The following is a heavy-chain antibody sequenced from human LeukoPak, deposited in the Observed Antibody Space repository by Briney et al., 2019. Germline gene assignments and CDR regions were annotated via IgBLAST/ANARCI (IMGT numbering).Heavy chain of an antibody. J-gene: IGHJ4*02. CDR3: ATGVATAFTY. D-gene: IGHD5-18*01. CDR2: INPNSGDT. CDR1: GYTFTAYF. V-gene: IGHV1-2*02. Sequence: ASVKVSCKASGYTFTAYFIHWVRQAPGQGLEWMAFINPNSGDTYSAPQFQGRVTMTRDTSISTASMELSWLSSDDTAVYYCATGVATAFTYWGQGILVTVSS.